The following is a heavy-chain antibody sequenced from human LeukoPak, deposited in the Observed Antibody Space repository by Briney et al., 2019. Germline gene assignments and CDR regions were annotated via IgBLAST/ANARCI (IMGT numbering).Heavy chain of an antibody. Sequence: SETLSLTCTVSGGSISSSSYYWGWIRQPPGKGLEWIGSIYYSGSTYYNPSLKSRVTISVDTSKNQFSLKLSSVTAADTAVYYCARETATPYCSGGSCYLVDYWGQGTLVTVSS. CDR2: IYYSGST. V-gene: IGHV4-39*07. J-gene: IGHJ4*02. D-gene: IGHD2-15*01. CDR3: ARETATPYCSGGSCYLVDY. CDR1: GGSISSSSYY.